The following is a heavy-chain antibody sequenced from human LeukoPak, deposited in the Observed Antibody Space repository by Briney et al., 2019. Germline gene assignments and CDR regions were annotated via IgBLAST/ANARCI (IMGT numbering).Heavy chain of an antibody. V-gene: IGHV3-66*04. D-gene: IGHD6-13*01. CDR3: AGPRIAAAGWTDY. CDR1: GLTVSSNY. J-gene: IGHJ4*02. Sequence: PGGSLRLSCAASGLTVSSNYMSRVRQAPGKGLEWVSVIYSGGSTYYADSVKGRFTISRDNSKNTLYLQMNSLRAEDTAVYYCAGPRIAAAGWTDYWGQGTLVTVSS. CDR2: IYSGGST.